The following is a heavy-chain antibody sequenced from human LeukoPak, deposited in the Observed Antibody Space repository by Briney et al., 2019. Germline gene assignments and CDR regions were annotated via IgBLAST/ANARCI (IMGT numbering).Heavy chain of an antibody. CDR3: ARYYEPYYFDS. Sequence: ASVKVSCKASGYTFTGYYLHWVRQAPGQGLEWMGWVNPNSGGTNYAQKFQGRVTMTRDTSISAAYMELSSLRSDDTAVYYCARYYEPYYFDSWGQGTLVSVPS. J-gene: IGHJ4*02. CDR1: GYTFTGYY. CDR2: VNPNSGGT. D-gene: IGHD3-3*01. V-gene: IGHV1-2*02.